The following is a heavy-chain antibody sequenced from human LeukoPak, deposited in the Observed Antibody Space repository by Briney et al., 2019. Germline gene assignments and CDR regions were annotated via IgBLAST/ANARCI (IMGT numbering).Heavy chain of an antibody. V-gene: IGHV3-7*01. Sequence: PGGSLRLSCAASGFTFSNFWMSWVRQAPGKGLEWVAIIKQDGSEKYYVDSVKGRFTISRDNAKNSLYLQMNSLRAEDTAVYYCARDHVRALRFLEWLEPVYWGQGTLVTVSS. CDR2: IKQDGSEK. CDR3: ARDHVRALRFLEWLEPVY. D-gene: IGHD3-3*01. J-gene: IGHJ4*02. CDR1: GFTFSNFW.